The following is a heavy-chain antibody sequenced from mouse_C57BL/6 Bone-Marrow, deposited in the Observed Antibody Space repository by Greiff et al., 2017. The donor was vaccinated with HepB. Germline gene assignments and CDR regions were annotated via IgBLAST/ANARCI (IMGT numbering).Heavy chain of an antibody. D-gene: IGHD1-1*01. CDR1: GYTFTDHT. CDR2: IYPRDGST. V-gene: IGHV1-78*01. CDR3: ARRVDYYAMDY. J-gene: IGHJ4*01. Sequence: VQVVESDAELVKPGASVKISCKVSGYTFTDHTIHWMKQRPEQGLEWIGYIYPRDGSTKYNEKFKGKATLTADKSSSKAYMQLNSLTSEDSAVYFCARRVDYYAMDYWGQGTSVTVSS.